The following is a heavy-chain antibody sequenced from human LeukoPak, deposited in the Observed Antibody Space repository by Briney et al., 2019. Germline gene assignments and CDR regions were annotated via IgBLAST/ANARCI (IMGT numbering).Heavy chain of an antibody. CDR3: AETARAYEY. CDR2: IGGSGRDI. V-gene: IGHV3-11*01. D-gene: IGHD2-21*01. Sequence: PGGSLRLSCVASGFTFSDSYMSWVRQTPERGLECISYIGGSGRDIKYADSVKGRFTISRDNAKNALYLQMNSLRAEDTAVYYCAETARAYEYWGQGTQVTVSS. J-gene: IGHJ4*02. CDR1: GFTFSDSY.